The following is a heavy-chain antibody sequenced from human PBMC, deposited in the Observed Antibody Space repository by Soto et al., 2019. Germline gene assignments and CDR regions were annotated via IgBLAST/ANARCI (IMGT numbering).Heavy chain of an antibody. V-gene: IGHV1-46*03. CDR1: GYTFTRYY. CDR3: ASGDWHYSYGMDV. Sequence: QVQLVQSGAEVKKPGASVKVSCKASGYTFTRYYMHWVRQAPGQGFEWMGIINPSGGNTTYAQKFQGRDTMTRDTSTSTVYMELSSLSSEDTGVYFCASGDWHYSYGMDVWGQGTTVTVSS. J-gene: IGHJ6*02. D-gene: IGHD2-21*01. CDR2: INPSGGNT.